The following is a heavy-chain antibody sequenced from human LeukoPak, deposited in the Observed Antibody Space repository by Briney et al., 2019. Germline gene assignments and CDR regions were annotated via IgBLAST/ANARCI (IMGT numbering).Heavy chain of an antibody. V-gene: IGHV4-59*01. CDR1: GGSISSYY. Sequence: SETLSLTCTVSGGSISSYYWSWIRQPPGKGLEWIGYIYYSGSTNYNLSLKSRVTISVDTSKNQFSLKLSSVTAADTAVYYCARASSIAVAPLDYWGQGTLVTVSS. D-gene: IGHD6-19*01. CDR2: IYYSGST. J-gene: IGHJ4*02. CDR3: ARASSIAVAPLDY.